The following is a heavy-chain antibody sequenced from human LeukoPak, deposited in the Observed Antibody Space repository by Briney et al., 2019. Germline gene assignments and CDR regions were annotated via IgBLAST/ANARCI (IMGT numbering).Heavy chain of an antibody. CDR2: ISSSSSYI. J-gene: IGHJ5*02. D-gene: IGHD4-17*01. CDR3: ARGAVTTVNWFDP. Sequence: GGSLRLSCAASGFTFSSYSMNWVRQAPGKGLEWVSSISSSSSYIYYADSVKGRFTISRDNAKNSLYLQMNSLRAEDTAVYYCARGAVTTVNWFDPWGQGTVVTVSS. V-gene: IGHV3-21*01. CDR1: GFTFSSYS.